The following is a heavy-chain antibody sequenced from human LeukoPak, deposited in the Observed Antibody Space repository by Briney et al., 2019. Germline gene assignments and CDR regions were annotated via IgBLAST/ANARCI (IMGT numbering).Heavy chain of an antibody. J-gene: IGHJ6*02. Sequence: SETLSLTCTVPGGSISSGDYYWSWIRQPPGKGLEWIGYIYYSGSTYYNPSLKSRVTISVDTSKNQFSLKLSSVTAADTAVYYCARDTYYYGSGSPWRHDYYYGMDVWGQGTTVTVSS. CDR2: IYYSGST. CDR1: GGSISSGDYY. CDR3: ARDTYYYGSGSPWRHDYYYGMDV. V-gene: IGHV4-30-4*01. D-gene: IGHD3-10*01.